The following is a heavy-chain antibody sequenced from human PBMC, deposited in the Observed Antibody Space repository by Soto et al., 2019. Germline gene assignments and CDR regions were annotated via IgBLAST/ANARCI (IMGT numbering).Heavy chain of an antibody. CDR3: VKDDRILGRRYFDL. D-gene: IGHD2-15*01. CDR2: ISFSDGGT. Sequence: GGSLRLSCAASGFTFSSYAMTWVRQAPGKGLGWVSSISFSDGGTYYADSVKGRLTISRDNSKNTLFLQMNSLRVEDTAVYYCVKDDRILGRRYFDLWGRSTLVTVS. J-gene: IGHJ2*01. V-gene: IGHV3-23*01. CDR1: GFTFSSYA.